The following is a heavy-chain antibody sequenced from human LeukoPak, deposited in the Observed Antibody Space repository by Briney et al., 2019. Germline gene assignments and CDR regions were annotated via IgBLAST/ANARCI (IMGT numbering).Heavy chain of an antibody. D-gene: IGHD6-19*01. CDR2: FKFGTT. Sequence: GGSLRLSCAASGFTLSNSWMSWVRQAPGKGLEGVGRFKFGTTDYASPVKGRFTVSRDDSKVTFYLQMNSLKNEDTAVYYCATDIAGAGKGEFDFWGQGTLVTVSS. CDR1: GFTLSNSW. J-gene: IGHJ4*02. V-gene: IGHV3-15*01. CDR3: ATDIAGAGKGEFDF.